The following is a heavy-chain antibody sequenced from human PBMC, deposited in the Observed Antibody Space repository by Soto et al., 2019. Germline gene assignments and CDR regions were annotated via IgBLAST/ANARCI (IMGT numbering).Heavy chain of an antibody. CDR3: ARWTTNYGMDV. CDR2: ISAYNGNT. V-gene: IGHV1-18*01. CDR1: GYTFIRYE. Sequence: QVQLVLSGAEVKKPGASVKVSCKASGYTFIRYEITWVRQAPGQGPEWRGWISAYNGNTNYAQKLQGRVTMTRDKSTSKAYVEFRSLRSDDTAVYYCARWTTNYGMDVWGQGTTVTVSS. J-gene: IGHJ6*02.